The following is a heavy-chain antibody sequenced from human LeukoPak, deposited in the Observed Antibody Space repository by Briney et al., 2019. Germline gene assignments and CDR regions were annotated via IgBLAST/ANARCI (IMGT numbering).Heavy chain of an antibody. V-gene: IGHV3-23*01. D-gene: IGHD6-6*01. CDR3: AKGVRYFDL. J-gene: IGHJ2*01. Sequence: GGSLRLSCAASGFPFSSYAMSWVRQAPGKGLEWVSTISGSGGTTYYTVSVKGRFTISRDNSKNSLHLQMNSLRAEDTAVYYCAKGVRYFDLWGRGTLVTVSS. CDR2: ISGSGGTT. CDR1: GFPFSSYA.